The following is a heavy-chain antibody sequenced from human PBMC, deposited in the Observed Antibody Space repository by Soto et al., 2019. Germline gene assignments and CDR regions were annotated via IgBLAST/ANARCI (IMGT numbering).Heavy chain of an antibody. CDR1: GFSFTNAW. V-gene: IGHV3-15*07. CDR3: AADIPSQCRGEFDF. CDR2: IKGQIDYEVT. Sequence: EAQLVEYGGGLVKTGESLRLSCSAAGFSFTNAWINWVRQAPGKGLEWVGHIKGQIDYEVTDYAAPVRGRFTFSRDDSTNTVYLQMNRLKADDTAVYYCAADIPSQCRGEFDFWGQGTQVTVSS. D-gene: IGHD2-2*01. J-gene: IGHJ4*02.